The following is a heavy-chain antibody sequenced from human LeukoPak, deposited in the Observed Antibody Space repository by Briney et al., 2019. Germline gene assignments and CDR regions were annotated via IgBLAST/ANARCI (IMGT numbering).Heavy chain of an antibody. D-gene: IGHD1-26*01. CDR1: GGSISSYY. CDR2: IYYSGST. Sequence: SETLSLTCTVSGGSISSYYWSWIRQPPGKGLEWIGYIYYSGSTNYNPSLKSRVTISVDTSKNQFSLKLSSVTAADTAVYYCARDGGVGAQYYFDYWGQGILVTVSS. J-gene: IGHJ4*02. CDR3: ARDGGVGAQYYFDY. V-gene: IGHV4-59*12.